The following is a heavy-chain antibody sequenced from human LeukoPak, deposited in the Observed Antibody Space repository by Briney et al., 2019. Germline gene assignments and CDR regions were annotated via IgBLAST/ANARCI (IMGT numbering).Heavy chain of an antibody. V-gene: IGHV3-23*01. D-gene: IGHD3-3*01. Sequence: GGSLRLSCAASGFTFSSYAKSWVRQAPGKGLEWVSAISGSGGSTYYADSVKGRFTISRDNSKNTLYLQMNSLRAEDTAVYYCAKVSVTIFGVVPDAFDIWGQGTMVTVSS. CDR1: GFTFSSYA. CDR3: AKVSVTIFGVVPDAFDI. CDR2: ISGSGGST. J-gene: IGHJ3*02.